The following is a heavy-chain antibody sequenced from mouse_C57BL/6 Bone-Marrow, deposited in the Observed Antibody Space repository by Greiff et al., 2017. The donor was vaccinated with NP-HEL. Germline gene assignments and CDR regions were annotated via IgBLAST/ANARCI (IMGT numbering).Heavy chain of an antibody. CDR3: AKGLRAWFAY. D-gene: IGHD1-1*01. J-gene: IGHJ3*01. CDR2: IDPSDSYT. Sequence: QVQLQQPGAELVKPGASVKLSCKASGYTFTSYWMQWVKQRPGQGLEWIGEIDPSDSYTNYNQKFKGKATLTVDTSSITAYMQLSSLTSEDSAVYYCAKGLRAWFAYWGQGTLVTVSA. V-gene: IGHV1-50*01. CDR1: GYTFTSYW.